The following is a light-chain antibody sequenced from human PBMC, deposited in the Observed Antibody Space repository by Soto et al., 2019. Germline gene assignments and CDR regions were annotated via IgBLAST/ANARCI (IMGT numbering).Light chain of an antibody. Sequence: EFVWTQSPGTLSLSPGERATLSCRASQSVSSNVAWYQKKPGQAPRLLIYDASTRATGIPARFSGSGSGTEFNLTISRLQSEDFAVYECQQRSNWTITFGQGTRLEIK. V-gene: IGKV3-15*01. CDR3: QQRSNWTIT. CDR1: QSVSSN. CDR2: DAS. J-gene: IGKJ5*01.